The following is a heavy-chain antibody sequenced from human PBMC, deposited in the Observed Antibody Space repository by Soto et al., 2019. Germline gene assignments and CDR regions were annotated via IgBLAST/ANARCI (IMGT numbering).Heavy chain of an antibody. CDR2: ISGYSGNA. CDR3: AKRTSGTTWGESDY. D-gene: IGHD4-17*01. J-gene: IGHJ4*02. CDR1: GYIFSDYG. V-gene: IGHV1-18*04. Sequence: QVHVVQSGAEVKRPGDSVKVSCKTSGYIFSDYGINWVRQAPGQGLEWMGWISGYSGNANLAQKFQGIVTMSRDTATRTAYMELRSLRSDDTAVYYCAKRTSGTTWGESDYWGQGTLVTVSS.